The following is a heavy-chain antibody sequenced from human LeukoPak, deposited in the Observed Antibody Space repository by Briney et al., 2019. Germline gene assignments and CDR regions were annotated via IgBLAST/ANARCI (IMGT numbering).Heavy chain of an antibody. CDR2: IYSGGST. J-gene: IGHJ3*02. V-gene: IGHV3-53*01. D-gene: IGHD3-10*01. CDR3: AKDVGGYGSGSYYDAFDI. CDR1: GFTVSSNY. Sequence: PGGSLRLSCAASGFTVSSNYMSWVRQAPGKGLEWVSVIYSGGSTYYADSVKGRFTISRDNSKNTLYLQMNSLRAEDTAVYYCAKDVGGYGSGSYYDAFDIWGQGTMVTVSS.